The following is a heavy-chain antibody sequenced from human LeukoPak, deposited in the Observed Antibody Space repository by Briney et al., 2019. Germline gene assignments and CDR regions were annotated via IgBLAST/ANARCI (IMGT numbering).Heavy chain of an antibody. CDR3: ARSIPLNYYDESSRNAFDI. D-gene: IGHD3-22*01. J-gene: IGHJ3*02. CDR1: GFTVSSNY. CDR2: IYSGGST. Sequence: GGSLRLSCAASGFTVSSNYMSWVRQAPGKGLEWVSVIYSGGSTYYADSVKGRFTISRDNSKNTLYLQMNSLRAEDTAVYYCARSIPLNYYDESSRNAFDIWGQGTMVTVSS. V-gene: IGHV3-53*01.